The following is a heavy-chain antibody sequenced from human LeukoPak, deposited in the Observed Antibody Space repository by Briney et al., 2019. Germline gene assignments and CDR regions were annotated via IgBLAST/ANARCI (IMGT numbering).Heavy chain of an antibody. CDR1: GFTFSSYW. CDR2: ISGSGGST. CDR3: AKDGLPGYCSSTSCYNPLDY. J-gene: IGHJ4*02. D-gene: IGHD2-2*02. V-gene: IGHV3-23*01. Sequence: GGSLRLSCAASGFTFSSYWMHWVRQAPGKGLEWVSAISGSGGSTYYADSVKGRFTISRDNSKNTLYLQMNSLRAEDTAVYYCAKDGLPGYCSSTSCYNPLDYWGQGTLVTVSS.